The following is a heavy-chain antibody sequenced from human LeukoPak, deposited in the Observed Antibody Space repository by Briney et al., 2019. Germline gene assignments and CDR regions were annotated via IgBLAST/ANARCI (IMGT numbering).Heavy chain of an antibody. CDR1: GFTFTSYA. V-gene: IGHV3-23*01. CDR2: ISTSDGST. CDR3: AKAGRSGYGNYFDY. Sequence: GGSLRLSCAASGFTFTSYALSWVRQAPGKGLEWVSAISTSDGSTFSADSVRGRFTISTDNSKNTLYLQMNSLRAEDTAVYYCAKAGRSGYGNYFDYWGQGTLVTVSS. D-gene: IGHD5-12*01. J-gene: IGHJ4*02.